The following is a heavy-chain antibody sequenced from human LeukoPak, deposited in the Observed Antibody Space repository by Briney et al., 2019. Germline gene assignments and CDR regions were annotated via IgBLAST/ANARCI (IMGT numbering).Heavy chain of an antibody. J-gene: IGHJ5*02. CDR1: GYTFINYV. CDR2: IHAGNGNT. CDR3: ARYDGWFDP. D-gene: IGHD2-8*01. Sequence: ASVKVSCKASGYTFINYVMHWVRQAPGQRFEWMGWIHAGNGNTKSSQKFQGRITISRDTSASTVYMELSSLRSEDTAVYYCARYDGWFDPWGQGTLVTVSS. V-gene: IGHV1-3*01.